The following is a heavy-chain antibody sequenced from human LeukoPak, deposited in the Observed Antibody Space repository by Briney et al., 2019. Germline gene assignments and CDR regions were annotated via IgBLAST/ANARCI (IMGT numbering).Heavy chain of an antibody. CDR3: TRVGTGTPHFDY. V-gene: IGHV3-30*04. J-gene: IGHJ4*02. CDR2: ISNDGINK. Sequence: GGSLTLSCAASGLDFSGYALHWVRQAPGQGLEWVAVISNDGINKYYADSVKGRFTISRDNSKNTLYLQMNSLRLEDTAIYYCTRVGTGTPHFDYWGQGTLVTVSS. D-gene: IGHD1-1*01. CDR1: GLDFSGYA.